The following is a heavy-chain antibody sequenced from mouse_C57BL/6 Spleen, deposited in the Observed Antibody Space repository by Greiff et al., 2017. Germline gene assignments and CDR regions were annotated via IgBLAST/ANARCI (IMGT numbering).Heavy chain of an antibody. V-gene: IGHV5-12*01. Sequence: DVKLVESGGGLVQPGGSLKLSCAASGFTFSDYYMYWVRQTPEKRLEWVAYISNGGGSTYYPDTVKGRFTISRDNAKNTLYLQMSRLKSEDTAMYYCARLGDYDSYFDYWGQGTTLTVSS. CDR1: GFTFSDYY. D-gene: IGHD2-4*01. J-gene: IGHJ2*01. CDR3: ARLGDYDSYFDY. CDR2: ISNGGGST.